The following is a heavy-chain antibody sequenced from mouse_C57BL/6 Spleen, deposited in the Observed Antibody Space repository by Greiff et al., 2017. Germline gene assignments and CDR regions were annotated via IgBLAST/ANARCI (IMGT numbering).Heavy chain of an antibody. V-gene: IGHV10-1*01. CDR1: GFSFNTYA. CDR2: IRSKSNNYAT. D-gene: IGHD2-1*01. J-gene: IGHJ4*01. Sequence: EVKLVESGGGLVQPKGSLKLSCAASGFSFNTYAMNWVRQAPGKGLEWVARIRSKSNNYATYYADSVKDRFTISRDDSESMLYLQMNNLKTEDTAMYYCVRQKGYGNVYAMDYWGQGTSVTVSS. CDR3: VRQKGYGNVYAMDY.